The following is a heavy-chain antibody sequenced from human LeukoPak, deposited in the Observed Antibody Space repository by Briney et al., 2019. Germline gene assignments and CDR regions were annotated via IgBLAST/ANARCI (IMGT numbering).Heavy chain of an antibody. J-gene: IGHJ3*02. CDR2: ILYDGSNK. CDR1: GFTFSSYA. V-gene: IGHV3-30*04. CDR3: ARDRGPLVVGAFDI. Sequence: GGSLRLSCAASGFTFSSYAMHWVRQAPGKGLEWVAVILYDGSNKYYADSVKGRFTISRDNSKNTLYLQMNSLRAEDTAVYYCARDRGPLVVGAFDIWGQGTMVTVSS. D-gene: IGHD3-22*01.